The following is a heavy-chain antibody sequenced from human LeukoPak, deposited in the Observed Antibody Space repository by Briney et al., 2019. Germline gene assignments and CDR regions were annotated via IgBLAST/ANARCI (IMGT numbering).Heavy chain of an antibody. V-gene: IGHV3-21*01. CDR1: GFTSSSYS. CDR3: AGDAGGVTMGYYGMDV. D-gene: IGHD4/OR15-4a*01. Sequence: RGSLRLSCAPSGFTSSSYSMNWVRPAPEEGLGWDSSISSIIAYIYYTDSVKGRLSTSTDKGENPLYLQMNNLRAEDTAVFYCAGDAGGVTMGYYGMDVWGQGTAVTVSS. CDR2: ISSIIAYI. J-gene: IGHJ6*02.